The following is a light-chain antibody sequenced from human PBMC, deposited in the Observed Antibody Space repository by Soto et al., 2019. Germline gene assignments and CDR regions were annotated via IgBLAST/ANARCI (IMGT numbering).Light chain of an antibody. Sequence: DIQINQYTSTLSASVGDRVTITCRASQSISSWLAWYQQKPGKAPKLLIYDASSLESGVPSRFSGSGSGTEFTLTISSLQPDDFATYYCQQYNSYALTFGGGTKVDIK. CDR1: QSISSW. CDR2: DAS. V-gene: IGKV1-5*01. CDR3: QQYNSYALT. J-gene: IGKJ4*01.